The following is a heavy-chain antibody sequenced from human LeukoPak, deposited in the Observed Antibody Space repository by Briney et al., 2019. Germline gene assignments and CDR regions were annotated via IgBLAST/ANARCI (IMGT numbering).Heavy chain of an antibody. CDR3: ARYKLYDILTGYLDRAFDL. Sequence: GGSLRLSCAASGFTFSVSWVRQAPGKGLEWVANIRQDGNERYHVDSVKGRFTISRDNAKNSLYLQMNGLRAEDTAVYYCARYKLYDILTGYLDRAFDLWGQGTMVTVSS. D-gene: IGHD3-9*01. CDR1: GFTFS. CDR2: IRQDGNER. V-gene: IGHV3-7*01. J-gene: IGHJ3*01.